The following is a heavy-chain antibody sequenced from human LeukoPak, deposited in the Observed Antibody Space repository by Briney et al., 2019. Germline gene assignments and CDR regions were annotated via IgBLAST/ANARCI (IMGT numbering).Heavy chain of an antibody. V-gene: IGHV4-59*12. CDR1: GGSISSYY. CDR3: ARRWTYYYGSGGDY. Sequence: SETLSLTCTVSGGSISSYYWSWIRQPPGKGLEWIGYIYYSGSTNYNPSLKSRVTISVDTSKNQFSLKLSSVTAADTAVYYCARRWTYYYGSGGDYWGQGTLVTVSS. CDR2: IYYSGST. D-gene: IGHD3-10*01. J-gene: IGHJ4*02.